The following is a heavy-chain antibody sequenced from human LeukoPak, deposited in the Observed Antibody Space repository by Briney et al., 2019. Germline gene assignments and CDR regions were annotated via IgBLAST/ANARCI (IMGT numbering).Heavy chain of an antibody. CDR3: ARVRSGYFDY. J-gene: IGHJ4*02. CDR1: GGSISSYY. D-gene: IGHD2-15*01. V-gene: IGHV4-59*01. Sequence: SETLSLTCTVSGGSISSYYWSWIRQPPGKGLEWIGYIYYSGSTNYNPSLKSRVTISVDTSKNQFSLKLSSVTAVDTAVYYCARVRSGYFDYWGQGTLVTVSS. CDR2: IYYSGST.